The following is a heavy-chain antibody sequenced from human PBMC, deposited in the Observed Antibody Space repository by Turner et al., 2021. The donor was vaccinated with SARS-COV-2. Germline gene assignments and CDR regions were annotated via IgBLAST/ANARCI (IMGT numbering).Heavy chain of an antibody. V-gene: IGHV3-7*01. Sequence: EVQLVESGGGLVQPGESLRLSCVASGFAFSNYWMTWVRQAPGKGLEWVANRKQDGGEKYYVDAVQGRFTISRDNAENSLYLQMNSLRVEDTAMHYCVSKGQVAVAGFDSWGQGTLVTVSS. CDR1: GFAFSNYW. CDR3: VSKGQVAVAGFDS. CDR2: RKQDGGEK. D-gene: IGHD6-19*01. J-gene: IGHJ4*02.